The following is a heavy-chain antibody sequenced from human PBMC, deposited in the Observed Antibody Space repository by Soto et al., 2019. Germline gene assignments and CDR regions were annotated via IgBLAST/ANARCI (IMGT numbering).Heavy chain of an antibody. CDR2: ISDDGTNK. CDR1: GFTFSTYA. J-gene: IGHJ5*02. V-gene: IGHV3-30-3*01. Sequence: VGSLRLSCAASGFTFSTYAMRWVRQAPGKGLEWVATISDDGTNKYYADSVKGRFTISRDNSKDTLYLQMNSLRAEDTAVYYCPREGHGDWFDPWGQGTLVTVSS. CDR3: PREGHGDWFDP. D-gene: IGHD3-10*01.